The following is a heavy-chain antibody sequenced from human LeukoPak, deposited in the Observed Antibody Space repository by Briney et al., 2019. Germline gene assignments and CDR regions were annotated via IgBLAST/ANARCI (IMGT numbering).Heavy chain of an antibody. CDR2: IDYSGGT. V-gene: IGHV4-39*01. D-gene: IGHD3-10*01. Sequence: SETLSLTCTVSGASIITKTYYWAWIRQPPEKGLEWIGTIDYSGGTYYNPSLQSRVNISGDTSKNQFSLRLSSVTAADTAVYFCARIKYYGSVSYYNWFDPWGQGALVTVSS. CDR3: ARIKYYGSVSYYNWFDP. J-gene: IGHJ5*02. CDR1: GASIITKTYY.